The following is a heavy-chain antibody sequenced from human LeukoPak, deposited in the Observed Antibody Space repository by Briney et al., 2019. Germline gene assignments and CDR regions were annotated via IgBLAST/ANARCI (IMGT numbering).Heavy chain of an antibody. V-gene: IGHV3-30*18. J-gene: IGHJ4*02. Sequence: GRSLRLSCAASGFTFSSYGMHWVRQAPGKGLEWVAVLWYDGSNKYYADSVKGRFTISRDNSENTLYLQMNSLRAEDTAVYYCAKRLSSWEFDYWGQGTLVTVSS. CDR2: LWYDGSNK. CDR3: AKRLSSWEFDY. CDR1: GFTFSSYG. D-gene: IGHD6-13*01.